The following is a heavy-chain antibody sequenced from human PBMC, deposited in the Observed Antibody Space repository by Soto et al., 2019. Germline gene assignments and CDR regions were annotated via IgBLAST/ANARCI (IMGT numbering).Heavy chain of an antibody. CDR2: IYWDDDK. J-gene: IGHJ4*02. CDR1: GFSLSTSGVG. V-gene: IGHV2-5*02. Sequence: QITLKESGPTLVKPTQTLTLTCTFSGFSLSTSGVGVGWIRQPPGKALEWLALIYWDDDKRYSPSLKSRLTSNKDTAKNQVVLTMTNMHPVDTATYYCAHRRSYCSGGSSYSGFDYWGQGTLVTVSS. CDR3: AHRRSYCSGGSSYSGFDY. D-gene: IGHD2-15*01.